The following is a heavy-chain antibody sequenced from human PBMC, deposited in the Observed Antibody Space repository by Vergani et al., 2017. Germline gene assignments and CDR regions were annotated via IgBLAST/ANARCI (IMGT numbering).Heavy chain of an antibody. V-gene: IGHV3-21*01. Sequence: EVQLVESGGGLVQPGGSLRLSCAASGFTFSSYDMHWVRHATGKGLEWVSAIGSSSSYIYYADSVKGRFTISRDNAKNSLYLQMNSLRAEDTAVYYFAREWGLYSYGNAFDIWGQGTMVTVAS. CDR2: IGSSSSYI. D-gene: IGHD5-18*01. J-gene: IGHJ3*02. CDR1: GFTFSSYD. CDR3: AREWGLYSYGNAFDI.